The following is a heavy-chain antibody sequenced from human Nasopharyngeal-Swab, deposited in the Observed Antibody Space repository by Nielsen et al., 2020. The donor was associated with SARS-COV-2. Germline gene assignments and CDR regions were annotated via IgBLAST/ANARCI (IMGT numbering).Heavy chain of an antibody. CDR2: ISAYNGNT. D-gene: IGHD6-6*01. CDR1: GGTFSSYA. CDR3: ARAEGAALLS. J-gene: IGHJ2*01. Sequence: ASVKVSCKASGGTFSSYAISWVRQAPGQGLEWMGWISAYNGNTNYARKLQGRVTMTTDTSTSTAYMELRSLRSDDTAVYYCARAEGAALLSWGRGTLVTVSS. V-gene: IGHV1-18*01.